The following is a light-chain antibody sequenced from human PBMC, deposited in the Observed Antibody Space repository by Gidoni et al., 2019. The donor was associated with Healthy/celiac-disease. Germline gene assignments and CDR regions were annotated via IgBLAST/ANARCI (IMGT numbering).Light chain of an antibody. CDR3: QQRSNCPPYT. J-gene: IGKJ2*01. CDR2: DAS. V-gene: IGKV3-11*01. CDR1: QSVSSY. Sequence: EIVLTQSPATLSLSPGERATLSCRASQSVSSYLAWYQQKPGQAPRLLIYDASNRATGIPARFSGSGSGTDFTLTISSLEPEDFAVYYCQQRSNCPPYTFXQXTKLEIK.